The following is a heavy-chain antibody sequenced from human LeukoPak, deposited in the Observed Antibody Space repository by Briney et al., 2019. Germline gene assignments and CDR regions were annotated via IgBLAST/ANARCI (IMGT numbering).Heavy chain of an antibody. Sequence: PSETLSLTCTVSVGSINGHYWTWIRQPPGKELEWIGYIYYIENTDYNPSLKSRVTISVDTSKNQFSLNLSSVTAADTAVYYCARVVPSGYDSSGYFAKYFDYWGQEILVTVSS. J-gene: IGHJ4*02. CDR1: VGSINGHY. CDR2: IYYIENT. D-gene: IGHD3-22*01. V-gene: IGHV4-59*11. CDR3: ARVVPSGYDSSGYFAKYFDY.